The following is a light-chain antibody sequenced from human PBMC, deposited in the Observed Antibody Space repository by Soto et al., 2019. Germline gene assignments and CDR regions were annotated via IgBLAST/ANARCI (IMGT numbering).Light chain of an antibody. CDR2: DVS. CDR1: SSDFGGYNY. Sequence: QSALTQPRSVSGSPGQSVTISCTGTSSDFGGYNYVSWYQHHPGKAPKLMIYDVSERPSGVPDRFSGSKSGNTASLTISGLQAEDEADYYCCSYTSSRAYVFGIGTKVTVL. J-gene: IGLJ1*01. CDR3: CSYTSSRAYV. V-gene: IGLV2-11*01.